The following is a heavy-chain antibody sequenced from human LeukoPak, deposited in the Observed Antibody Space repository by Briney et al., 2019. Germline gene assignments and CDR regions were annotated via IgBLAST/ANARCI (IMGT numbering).Heavy chain of an antibody. D-gene: IGHD4-11*01. V-gene: IGHV3-21*01. CDR2: ISNSSSYI. J-gene: IGHJ4*02. CDR1: GFTFSSYS. CDR3: ARDYGNPRHFDY. Sequence: GGSLRLSCAASGFTFSSYSMNWVRQAPGKGLEWVSSISNSSSYIYYADSVKGGFTISRDNAKNSLYLQMNSLRAEDTAVYYCARDYGNPRHFDYWGQGTLVTVSS.